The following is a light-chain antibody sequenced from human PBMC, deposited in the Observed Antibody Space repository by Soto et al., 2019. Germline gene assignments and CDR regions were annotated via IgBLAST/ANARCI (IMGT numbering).Light chain of an antibody. J-gene: IGLJ3*02. V-gene: IGLV1-51*02. CDR2: ENN. Sequence: QSVLTQPPSVSVAPGQKVTISCSGSSSNIGNNYVSWYQQLPGTAPKLLIYENNKRPSGIPDRFSGSKSGTSATLGITGLQTGDEADYYCGTWDITLNINWVFGGGTKVTVL. CDR3: GTWDITLNINWV. CDR1: SSNIGNNY.